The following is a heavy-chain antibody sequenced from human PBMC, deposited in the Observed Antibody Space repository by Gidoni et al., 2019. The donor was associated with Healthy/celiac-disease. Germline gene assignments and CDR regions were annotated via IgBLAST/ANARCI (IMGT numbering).Heavy chain of an antibody. CDR1: GFTFSSYA. V-gene: IGHV3-23*01. Sequence: EVQLLESGGGLVQPGGSLRLSCAASGFTFSSYAMSWVRQAPGKGLEWVSAISGSGGSTSYADSVKGRFTISRDNSKNTLYLQMNSLRAEDTAVYYCAKDRRGGSYLFDYWGQGTLVTVSS. CDR3: AKDRRGGSYLFDY. CDR2: ISGSGGST. D-gene: IGHD1-26*01. J-gene: IGHJ4*02.